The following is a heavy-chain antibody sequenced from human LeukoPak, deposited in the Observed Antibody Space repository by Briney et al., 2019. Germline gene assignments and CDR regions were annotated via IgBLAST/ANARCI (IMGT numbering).Heavy chain of an antibody. CDR1: GFTFSSFD. CDR2: ISVSATNT. D-gene: IGHD3-22*01. V-gene: IGHV3-23*01. Sequence: PGGSLRLSFPASGFTFSSFDMTWVRQAPGKGLEWVSTISVSATNTYYADSVKGRFTISRDNSKNTLYLQMNSLRADDTAVYYCATITSMRVVLISWGQGTLVTVSS. J-gene: IGHJ1*01. CDR3: ATITSMRVVLIS.